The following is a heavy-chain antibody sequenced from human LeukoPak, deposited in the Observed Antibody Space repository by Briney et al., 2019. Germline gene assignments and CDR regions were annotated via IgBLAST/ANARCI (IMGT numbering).Heavy chain of an antibody. V-gene: IGHV4-61*01. CDR2: IYYSGST. D-gene: IGHD6-6*01. J-gene: IGHJ6*03. CDR1: GYSISSGYY. CDR3: ARAIIAARSPMDV. Sequence: SETLSLTCTVSGYSISSGYYWGWIRQPPGKGLEWIGYIYYSGSTNYNPSLKSRVTISVDTSKNQFSLKLSSVTAADAAVYYCARAIIAARSPMDVWGKGTTVTVSS.